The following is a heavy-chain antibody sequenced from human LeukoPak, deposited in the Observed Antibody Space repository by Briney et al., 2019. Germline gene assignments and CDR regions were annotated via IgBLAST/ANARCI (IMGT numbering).Heavy chain of an antibody. V-gene: IGHV4-34*01. Sequence: PSETLSLTCAVYGGSFSGYYWSWIRQPPGKGLEWIGSIYYSGSTYYNPSLKSRVTISVDTSKNQFSLKLSSVTAADTAVYYCASPYSGKYDYWGQGTLVTVSS. CDR3: ASPYSGKYDY. CDR1: GGSFSGYY. D-gene: IGHD1-26*01. CDR2: IYYSGST. J-gene: IGHJ4*02.